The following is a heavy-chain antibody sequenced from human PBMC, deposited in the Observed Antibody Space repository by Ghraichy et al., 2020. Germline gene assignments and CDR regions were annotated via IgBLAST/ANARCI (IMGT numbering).Heavy chain of an antibody. CDR1: GFTFSSYS. D-gene: IGHD2-15*01. V-gene: IGHV3-21*01. CDR3: AREKDCSGGSCYSGYGMDV. CDR2: ISSSSSYI. J-gene: IGHJ6*02. Sequence: GGSLRLSCAASGFTFSSYSMNWVRQAPGKGLEWVSSISSSSSYIYYADSVKGRFTISRDNAKNSLYLQMNSLRAEDTAVYYCAREKDCSGGSCYSGYGMDVWGQGTTVTVSS.